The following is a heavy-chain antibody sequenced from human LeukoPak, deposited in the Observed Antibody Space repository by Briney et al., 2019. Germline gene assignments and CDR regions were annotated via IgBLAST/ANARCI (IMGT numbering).Heavy chain of an antibody. CDR2: IRYDGSNK. CDR1: GFTFSSYG. D-gene: IGHD3-16*01. V-gene: IGHV3-30*02. J-gene: IGHJ4*02. Sequence: GGSLRLSXAASGFTFSSYGMHWVRQAPGKGLEWVAFIRYDGSNKYYADSVKGRFTISRGNSKNTLYLQMNSLRAEDTAVYYCAKDLGSYFDYWGQGTLVTVSS. CDR3: AKDLGSYFDY.